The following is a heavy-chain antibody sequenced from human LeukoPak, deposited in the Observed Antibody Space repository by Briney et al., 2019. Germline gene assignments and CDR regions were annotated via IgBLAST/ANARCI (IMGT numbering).Heavy chain of an antibody. CDR1: GFTFSSYG. CDR2: ISYDGGNK. Sequence: GGSLRLSCAASGFTFSSYGMHWVRQAPGKGLEWVAVISYDGGNKYYADSVKGRFTISRDNSKDTLFLQMHSLRPGDTAVYYCVREDTPATANYWGQGTLVTISS. CDR3: VREDTPATANY. V-gene: IGHV3-30*03. D-gene: IGHD2-21*02. J-gene: IGHJ4*02.